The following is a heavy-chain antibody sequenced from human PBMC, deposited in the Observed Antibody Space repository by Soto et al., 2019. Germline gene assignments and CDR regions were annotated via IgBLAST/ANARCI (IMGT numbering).Heavy chain of an antibody. V-gene: IGHV1-58*02. J-gene: IGHJ6*02. D-gene: IGHD5-18*01. Sequence: SVKVSCKASGFTFTSSAMQWVRQARGQRLEWIGWIVVGSGNTNYAQKFQERVTITRDMSTSTAYMELSSLRSEDTAVYYCAAQHSYGLDYYYYYGMDVWGQGTTVTVSS. CDR3: AAQHSYGLDYYYYYGMDV. CDR2: IVVGSGNT. CDR1: GFTFTSSA.